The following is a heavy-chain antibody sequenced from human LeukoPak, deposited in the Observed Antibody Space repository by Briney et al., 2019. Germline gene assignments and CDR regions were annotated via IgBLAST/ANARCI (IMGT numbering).Heavy chain of an antibody. Sequence: SETLSLTCAVYGGSFSGYYWNWIRQAPGKGLEWIGYIYSDGTTSYSPSLRSRVTISIDTSRNQFSLKLSSVTAADAAVYYCARDTRSYDTSGYYYFDYWGQGALVTVSS. CDR1: GGSFSGYY. CDR2: IYSDGTT. J-gene: IGHJ4*02. V-gene: IGHV4-59*01. CDR3: ARDTRSYDTSGYYYFDY. D-gene: IGHD3-22*01.